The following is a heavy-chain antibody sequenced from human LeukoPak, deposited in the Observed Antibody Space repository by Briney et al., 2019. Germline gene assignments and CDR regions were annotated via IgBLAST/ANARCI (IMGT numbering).Heavy chain of an antibody. D-gene: IGHD2-8*01. J-gene: IGHJ3*02. V-gene: IGHV4-59*01. CDR2: IYYSGST. CDR1: GGSMRSYY. Sequence: SSETLSLTCTVSGGSMRSYYWVWIRQPPGKGLEWIGYIYYSGSTDYNPSLKSRVTISADTSKNQFSLKMSSVTAADTAVYYCARAPNGFGAFDIWGPGTMVTVSS. CDR3: ARAPNGFGAFDI.